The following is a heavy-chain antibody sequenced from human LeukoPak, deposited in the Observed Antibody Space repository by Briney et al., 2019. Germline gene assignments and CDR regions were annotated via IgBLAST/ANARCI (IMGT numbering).Heavy chain of an antibody. D-gene: IGHD3-16*01. CDR3: VRDGGTDWYDP. J-gene: IGHJ5*02. Sequence: PGGSLRLSCAASGFSVSGYWMTWVRQAPGKGLEWVANIKQDGSEKTYVDSVKDRFTISRDNAKNSLYLQMNSLRVEDTAMYYCVRDGGTDWYDPWGQGTLVTVFS. V-gene: IGHV3-7*01. CDR2: IKQDGSEK. CDR1: GFSVSGYW.